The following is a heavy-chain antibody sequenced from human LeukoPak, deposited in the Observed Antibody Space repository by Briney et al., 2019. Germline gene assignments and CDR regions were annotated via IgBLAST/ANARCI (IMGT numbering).Heavy chain of an antibody. J-gene: IGHJ4*02. V-gene: IGHV5-51*01. CDR1: GYSFTSYW. CDR3: ARPGSLTYYYDSSGFDY. D-gene: IGHD3-22*01. Sequence: GESLKISCKGSGYSFTSYWIGWVRQMPGKGLAWMRIIYPGDSDTRYSPSFQGQVTISADKSISTAYLQWSSLKASDTAMYYCARPGSLTYYYDSSGFDYWGQGTLVTVSS. CDR2: IYPGDSDT.